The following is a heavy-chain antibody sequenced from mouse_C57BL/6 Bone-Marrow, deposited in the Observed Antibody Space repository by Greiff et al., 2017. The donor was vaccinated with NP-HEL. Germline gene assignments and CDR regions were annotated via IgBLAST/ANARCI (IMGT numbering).Heavy chain of an antibody. CDR1: GFSLTSSG. Sequence: VKLMESGPGLVQPSQSLSITCTVSGFSLTSSGVHWVRQSPGKGLEWLGVIWRGGSTDYNAAFMSRLSITKDNSKSQVFFKMNSLQADDTAIYYCAKNLLGPAYWGQGTLVTVSA. D-gene: IGHD1-1*01. CDR2: IWRGGST. V-gene: IGHV2-5*01. CDR3: AKNLLGPAY. J-gene: IGHJ3*01.